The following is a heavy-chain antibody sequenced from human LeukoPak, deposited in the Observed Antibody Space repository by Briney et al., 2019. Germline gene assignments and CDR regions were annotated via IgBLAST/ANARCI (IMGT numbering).Heavy chain of an antibody. V-gene: IGHV3-23*01. CDR3: AKDRFLWASVGAFDI. D-gene: IGHD2/OR15-2a*01. Sequence: GGSLRLSCAASGFTFSSYAMSWVRQAPGKGLEWVSAISGSGGSTYYADSVEGRVTIPRENSKNTLYLQMNSLRAEDTAVYYCAKDRFLWASVGAFDIWGQGKMVTVSS. CDR1: GFTFSSYA. CDR2: ISGSGGST. J-gene: IGHJ3*02.